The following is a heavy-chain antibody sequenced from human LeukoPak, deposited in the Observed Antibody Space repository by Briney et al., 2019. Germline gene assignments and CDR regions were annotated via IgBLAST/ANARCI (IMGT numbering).Heavy chain of an antibody. V-gene: IGHV4-61*02. D-gene: IGHD2-15*01. CDR3: ARGAASPLLPEGH. Sequence: SETLSLTCTVSGESISSGSYYWSWIRQPAGKGLEWIGRIYTSGSTNYNPSLQSRVTISVDTSKNQFSLKLSSVTAADTAVYYCARGAASPLLPEGHWGQGTLVTVSS. CDR1: GESISSGSYY. CDR2: IYTSGST. J-gene: IGHJ4*02.